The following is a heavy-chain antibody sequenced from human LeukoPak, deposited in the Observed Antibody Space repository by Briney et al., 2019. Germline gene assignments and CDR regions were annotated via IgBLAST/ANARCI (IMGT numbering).Heavy chain of an antibody. V-gene: IGHV3-30*18. CDR2: ISYDGSNK. J-gene: IGHJ4*02. CDR3: ANRGYSSSWYSFDY. D-gene: IGHD6-13*01. CDR1: GFTFSSYG. Sequence: GGSLRLSCAASGFTFSSYGMHWVRQAPGKGLEWVAVISYDGSNKYYADSVKGRFTISRDNSKNTLYLQMNSLRAGDTAVYYCANRGYSSSWYSFDYWGQGNLVTVSS.